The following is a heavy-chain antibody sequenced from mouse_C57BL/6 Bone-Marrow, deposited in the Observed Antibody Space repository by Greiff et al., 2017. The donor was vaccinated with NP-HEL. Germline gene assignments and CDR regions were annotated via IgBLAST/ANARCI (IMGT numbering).Heavy chain of an antibody. V-gene: IGHV1-69*01. CDR2: IDPSDSYT. CDR3: ARFGDGYYWYFDV. J-gene: IGHJ1*03. CDR1: GYTFTSYW. D-gene: IGHD2-3*01. Sequence: VQLQQPGAELVMPGASVKLSCKASGYTFTSYWMHWVKQRPGQGLEWIGEIDPSDSYTNYNQKFKGKSTLTVDKSSSTADMQLSSLTSEDSAVYYCARFGDGYYWYFDVWGTGTTVTVSS.